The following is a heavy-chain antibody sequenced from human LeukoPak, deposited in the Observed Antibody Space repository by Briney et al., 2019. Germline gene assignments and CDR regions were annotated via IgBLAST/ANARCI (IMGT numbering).Heavy chain of an antibody. D-gene: IGHD3-3*01. J-gene: IGHJ4*02. V-gene: IGHV3-23*01. CDR1: GFTFSSDA. Sequence: PGGSLRLSCAASGFTFSSDATSWVRQAPGEVLGWDSVIHDSGGSTYYADSVKGRFTISRDNSKNNTLCLQMSSLRAEDTAVYYCPKGGRYDFWIGYPSFDYWGQGTQVTVSS. CDR3: PKGGRYDFWIGYPSFDY. CDR2: IHDSGGST.